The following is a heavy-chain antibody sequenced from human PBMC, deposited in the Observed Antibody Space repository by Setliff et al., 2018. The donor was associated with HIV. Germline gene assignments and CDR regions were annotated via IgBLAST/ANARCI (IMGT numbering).Heavy chain of an antibody. Sequence: GASVKVSCKTSGYSFTGYYIHWVRQAPGQGLEWIGLINPSGGRTSYGHKFQGRLTMTRDTSRSTVYMELSSLRSDDTALYYCARIGDRIFNYYDDTSQTDYWGQGALVTVSS. CDR1: GYSFTGYY. J-gene: IGHJ4*02. V-gene: IGHV1-46*01. CDR2: INPSGGRT. CDR3: ARIGDRIFNYYDDTSQTDY. D-gene: IGHD3-22*01.